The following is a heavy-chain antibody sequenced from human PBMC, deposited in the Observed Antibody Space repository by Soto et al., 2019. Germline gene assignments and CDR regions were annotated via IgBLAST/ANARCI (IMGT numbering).Heavy chain of an antibody. CDR3: ATPYSSSWFSPFDY. J-gene: IGHJ4*02. V-gene: IGHV3-23*01. Sequence: EVQLLESGGGLVQPGGSLRLSCAASGFTFGSYAMSWVRQAPGKGLEWVSSIGAGYGTYYADSVKGRFTISRDNSKNTLYLQINSLRAEDTAIYYCATPYSSSWFSPFDYWGQGSLVTVSA. D-gene: IGHD6-13*01. CDR1: GFTFGSYA. CDR2: IGAGYGT.